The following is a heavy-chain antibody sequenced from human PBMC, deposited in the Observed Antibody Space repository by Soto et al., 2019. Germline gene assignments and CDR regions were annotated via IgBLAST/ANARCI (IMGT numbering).Heavy chain of an antibody. CDR3: AKRGVPDYDFWSGYPRRDPGDYYYGMDV. Sequence: GGSLRLSCAASGFTFSSYGMHWVRQAPGKGLEWVAVISYDGSNKYYADSVKGRFTISRDNSKNTLYLQMNSLRAEDTAVYYCAKRGVPDYDFWSGYPRRDPGDYYYGMDVWGQGTTVTVSS. J-gene: IGHJ6*02. CDR2: ISYDGSNK. D-gene: IGHD3-3*01. V-gene: IGHV3-30*18. CDR1: GFTFSSYG.